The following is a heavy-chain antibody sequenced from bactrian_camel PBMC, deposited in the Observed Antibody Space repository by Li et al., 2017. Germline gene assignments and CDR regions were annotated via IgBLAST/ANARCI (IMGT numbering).Heavy chain of an antibody. J-gene: IGHJ6*01. CDR2: INSAGGST. CDR3: VSPTGITYYSCSYCPDLGY. CDR1: GYTFSSYW. V-gene: IGHV3S25*01. D-gene: IGHD2*01. Sequence: QLVESGGGLVQPGGSLRLSCAASGYTFSSYWMYWVRQAPGKGLEWVSTINSAGGSTYYADSVKGRFTISRDNAKNTVYLQMDSLKPEDTAVYYCVSPTGITYYSCSYCPDLGYWGQGTQVTVS.